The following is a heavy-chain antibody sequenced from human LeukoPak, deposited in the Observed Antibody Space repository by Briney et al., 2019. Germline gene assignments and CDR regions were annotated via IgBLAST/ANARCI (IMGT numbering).Heavy chain of an antibody. Sequence: GGSLGLSCAASGFTFSSYGLNWVRQAPGKGLEWVSSISSSTSYIYYADSVKGRFTISRDNAKNSLYLQMNSLRAEDTAVYYCARAGGSYNYYYYMDVWGKGTTVTVSS. J-gene: IGHJ6*03. D-gene: IGHD1-26*01. CDR1: GFTFSSYG. V-gene: IGHV3-21*01. CDR3: ARAGGSYNYYYYMDV. CDR2: ISSSTSYI.